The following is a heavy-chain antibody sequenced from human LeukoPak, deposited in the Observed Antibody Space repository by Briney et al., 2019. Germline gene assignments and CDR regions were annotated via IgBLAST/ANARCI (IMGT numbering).Heavy chain of an antibody. D-gene: IGHD3-10*01. V-gene: IGHV1-8*01. CDR3: ARVHSALLWFGDGAFDI. J-gene: IGHJ3*02. CDR1: GYTFTSYD. Sequence: ASVKVSCKASGYTFTSYDINWVRQATGQGLEWMGWMNPNSGNTGYAQKFRGRVTMTRNTSISTAYMELSRLRSDDTAVYYCARVHSALLWFGDGAFDIWGQGTMVTVSS. CDR2: MNPNSGNT.